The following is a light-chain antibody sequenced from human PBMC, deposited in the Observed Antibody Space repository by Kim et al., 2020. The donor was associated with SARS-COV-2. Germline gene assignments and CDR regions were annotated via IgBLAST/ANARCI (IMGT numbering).Light chain of an antibody. Sequence: CASGGDSVTLAWRASQDISIHLAWFQQRTGKAPKTQVYSASTLESGVPSKFSRSGSGTDFTLTINSVQPEDSATYYCQEYVTYPYTFGQGTKLEI. V-gene: IGKV1-16*02. CDR2: SAS. CDR3: QEYVTYPYT. CDR1: QDISIH. J-gene: IGKJ2*01.